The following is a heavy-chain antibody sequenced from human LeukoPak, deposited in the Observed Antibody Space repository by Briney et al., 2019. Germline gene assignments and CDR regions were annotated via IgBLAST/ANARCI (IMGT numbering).Heavy chain of an antibody. CDR3: ARRDFVYSSSSPYHYFDY. CDR2: ISSSGSTI. V-gene: IGHV3-11*01. CDR1: GFTFSDYY. D-gene: IGHD6-6*01. Sequence: GGSLRLSCAASGFTFSDYYMSWIRQAPGKGLEWVSYISSSGSTIYYADSVKGRFTISRDNAKNSLYLQMNSLRAEDTAVYYCARRDFVYSSSSPYHYFDYWGQGTLVTVSS. J-gene: IGHJ4*02.